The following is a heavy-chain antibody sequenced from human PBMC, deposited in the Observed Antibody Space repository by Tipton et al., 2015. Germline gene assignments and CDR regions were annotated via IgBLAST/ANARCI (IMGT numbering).Heavy chain of an antibody. CDR1: GGSVSTSNYY. J-gene: IGHJ4*02. V-gene: IGHV4-61*01. CDR3: ARARGRHGGLFDS. D-gene: IGHD4-23*01. Sequence: GLVKPSETLSLTCTVSGGSVSTSNYYWGWIRQSPGKGLEWIGYISYSGSTHYNPSLKRRVTISLDTSKTQFSLKMSSVTASDTAVYYCARARGRHGGLFDSWGQGILVTVPS. CDR2: ISYSGST.